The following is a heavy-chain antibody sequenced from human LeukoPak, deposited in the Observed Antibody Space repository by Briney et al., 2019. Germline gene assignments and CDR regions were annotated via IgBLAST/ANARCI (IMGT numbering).Heavy chain of an antibody. CDR1: GYTFTGFH. D-gene: IGHD1-26*01. V-gene: IGHV1-2*02. J-gene: IGHJ5*02. CDR3: ARDNSVGDNAWWFDP. Sequence: GASVKVSCKASGYTFTGFHMHWVRQAPGQGLEWMGWINPNSGGTNYAQKFQGRVTMTRDTSISTVYMELSRLRSEDTAIYYCARDNSVGDNAWWFDPWGQGPLVTVSS. CDR2: INPNSGGT.